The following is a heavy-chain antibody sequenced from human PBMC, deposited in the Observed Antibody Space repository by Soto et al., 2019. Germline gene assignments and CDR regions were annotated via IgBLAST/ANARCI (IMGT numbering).Heavy chain of an antibody. CDR1: GGSISSGNYY. D-gene: IGHD3-22*01. CDR3: ASTYYNASSGPFDY. CDR2: IYYSGST. V-gene: IGHV4-31*03. J-gene: IGHJ4*02. Sequence: QVQLQESGPGLVKPSQTLSLTCTVSGGSISSGNYYWSWIRQHPGKGLEWIGYIYYSGSTYYNPSLTRRVAISVDTSKNQSSLQRSSVTAADTAVYHCASTYYNASSGPFDYWGQGALVTVSS.